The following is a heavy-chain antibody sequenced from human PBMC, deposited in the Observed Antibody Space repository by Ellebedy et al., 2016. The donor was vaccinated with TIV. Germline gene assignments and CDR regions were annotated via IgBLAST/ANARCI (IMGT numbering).Heavy chain of an antibody. CDR2: IIPIFGTA. Sequence: SVKVSCXASGYTFTSYYMHWVRQAPGQGLEWMGGIIPIFGTANYAQKFQGRVTITADESTSTAYMELSSLRSEDTAVYYCAPADGMDVWGQGTTVTVSS. J-gene: IGHJ6*02. CDR1: GYTFTSYY. V-gene: IGHV1-69*13. CDR3: APADGMDV.